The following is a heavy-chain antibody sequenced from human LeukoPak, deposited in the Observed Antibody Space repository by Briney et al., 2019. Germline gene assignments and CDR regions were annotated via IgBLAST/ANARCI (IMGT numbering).Heavy chain of an antibody. CDR2: VYTLGGT. V-gene: IGHV4-4*07. Sequence: RSSETLSLTCSVSGASVSNSYWIWIRQPAGKGLEGIGRVYTLGGTSYNPSLKSRVTMSVDTSKNQLSLTLTSVTAADTGVYFCAKVNILQWSPVAFRFDPWGQGTLVTVSS. CDR3: AKVNILQWSPVAFRFDP. CDR1: GASVSNSY. J-gene: IGHJ5*02. D-gene: IGHD3-3*01.